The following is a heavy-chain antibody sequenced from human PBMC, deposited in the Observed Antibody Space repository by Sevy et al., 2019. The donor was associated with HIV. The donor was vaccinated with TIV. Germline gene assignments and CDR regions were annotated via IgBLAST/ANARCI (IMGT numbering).Heavy chain of an antibody. CDR1: GFTFSNFG. J-gene: IGHJ4*02. CDR3: AKDLAGPGRRYFDY. CDR2: IRYDGSDK. D-gene: IGHD6-13*01. V-gene: IGHV3-30*02. Sequence: GGSLRLSCTASGFTFSNFGMHWVRQVPGKGLEWVTFIRYDGSDKYYAASVKGRFTVSREDSKNTLYLQMDSVRPEDTAIYYCAKDLAGPGRRYFDYWGQGTLVTVSS.